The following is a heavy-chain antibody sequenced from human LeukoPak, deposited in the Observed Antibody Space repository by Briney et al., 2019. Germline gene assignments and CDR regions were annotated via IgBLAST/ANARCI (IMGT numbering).Heavy chain of an antibody. J-gene: IGHJ4*02. Sequence: GGSLRLSCAASGFTFSSYEMNWVRQAPGKGLEWVSYISSSGSTIYYADSVKGRFTISGDNAKNSLYLQMNSLRAEDTALYYCARGIAAESSVAIDQWGQGTLATVSS. V-gene: IGHV3-48*03. CDR1: GFTFSSYE. CDR3: ARGIAAESSVAIDQ. CDR2: ISSSGSTI. D-gene: IGHD6-13*01.